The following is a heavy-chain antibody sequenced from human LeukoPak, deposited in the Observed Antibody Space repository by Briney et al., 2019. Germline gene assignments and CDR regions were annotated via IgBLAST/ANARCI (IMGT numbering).Heavy chain of an antibody. V-gene: IGHV1-69*05. Sequence: ASVKVSCKASGGTFSSYAISWVRQAPGQGLEWMGGIIPIFGTANYAQKFQGRVTMTRDTSISTAYMELSRLRSDDTAVYYCASPIRFGLAWGQGTLVTVSS. CDR2: IIPIFGTA. CDR3: ASPIRFGLA. J-gene: IGHJ5*02. D-gene: IGHD3-16*01. CDR1: GGTFSSYA.